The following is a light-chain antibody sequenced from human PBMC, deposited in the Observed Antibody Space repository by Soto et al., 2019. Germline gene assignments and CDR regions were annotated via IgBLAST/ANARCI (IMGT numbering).Light chain of an antibody. Sequence: QLVLTQSPSASASLGASVKLTCTLSSGHSSYAIAWHQQQPEKGPRYLMKLNSDGSHSKGDGIPDRFSGSSSGAERYLTISSLQSEDEADYYCQTWGTGIPWVFGGATKVTVL. V-gene: IGLV4-69*01. CDR2: LNSDGSH. CDR1: SGHSSYA. CDR3: QTWGTGIPWV. J-gene: IGLJ3*02.